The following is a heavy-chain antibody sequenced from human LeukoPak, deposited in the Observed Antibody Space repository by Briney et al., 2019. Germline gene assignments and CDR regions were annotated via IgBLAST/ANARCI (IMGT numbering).Heavy chain of an antibody. Sequence: NTSETLSLTCAVYGVSFSGYYWSWIRQPPGKGLEWIGEINHSGSTNYNPSLKSRVTISVDTSKNQFSLKLSSVTAADTAVYYCARGRVHYYGSGSYFDYWGQGTLVTVSS. V-gene: IGHV4-34*01. D-gene: IGHD3-10*01. CDR3: ARGRVHYYGSGSYFDY. CDR1: GVSFSGYY. CDR2: INHSGST. J-gene: IGHJ4*02.